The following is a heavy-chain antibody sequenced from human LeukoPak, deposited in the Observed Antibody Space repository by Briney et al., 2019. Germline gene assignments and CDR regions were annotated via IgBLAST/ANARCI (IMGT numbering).Heavy chain of an antibody. CDR3: ARGGYCSGGSCYGSSRAFDI. CDR2: INPNSGGT. J-gene: IGHJ3*02. V-gene: IGHV1-2*04. Sequence: ASVKVSCKASGYTFTGYYMHWVRQAPGQGLEWMGWINPNSGGTNYAQKFQGWVTMTRDTSISTAYMELSRLRSDDTAVYYCARGGYCSGGSCYGSSRAFDIWGQGTMVTASS. D-gene: IGHD2-15*01. CDR1: GYTFTGYY.